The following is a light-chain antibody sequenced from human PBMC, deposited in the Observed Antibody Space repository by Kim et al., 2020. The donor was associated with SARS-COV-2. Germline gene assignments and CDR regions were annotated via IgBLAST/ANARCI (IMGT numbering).Light chain of an antibody. CDR3: QNYEGWPPYT. CDR2: YAS. V-gene: IGKV3-15*01. J-gene: IGKJ2*01. CDR1: QGGGTR. Sequence: VSPGGRGPLSWRADQGGGTRGGWEQQRRGQAPKLLIFYASPRATGVPARFSGSGSGTDFTLTITSLQSEDYAIYYCQNYEGWPPYTFGLGTKLEI.